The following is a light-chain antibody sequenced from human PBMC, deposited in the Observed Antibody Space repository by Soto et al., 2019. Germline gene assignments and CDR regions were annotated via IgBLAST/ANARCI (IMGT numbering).Light chain of an antibody. CDR3: KQDGSSHPIT. Sequence: EIVLTQSPGTLSLSPGERATLSCRASHSVSSSYLAWYQQKPGQAPRLLIYGASSRATGIPDRFSGSGSGTDFTLTISRLEPEDFAVYYCKQDGSSHPITFVPGTRLEIK. CDR2: GAS. CDR1: HSVSSSY. V-gene: IGKV3-20*01. J-gene: IGKJ5*01.